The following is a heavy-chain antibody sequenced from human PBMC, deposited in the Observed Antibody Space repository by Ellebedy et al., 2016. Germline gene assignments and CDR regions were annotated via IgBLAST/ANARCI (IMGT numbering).Heavy chain of an antibody. V-gene: IGHV3-48*02. D-gene: IGHD6-19*01. Sequence: GGSLRLSCTASGFTFSSYPMNWVRQPPGKGLEWVSYISGASRTIYYVDSVKGRFTISRDNAKSSLFLQMNILGDEDTAVYYCARGDSSGWHIDYWGQGTLVSVSS. CDR3: ARGDSSGWHIDY. CDR2: ISGASRTI. J-gene: IGHJ4*02. CDR1: GFTFSSYP.